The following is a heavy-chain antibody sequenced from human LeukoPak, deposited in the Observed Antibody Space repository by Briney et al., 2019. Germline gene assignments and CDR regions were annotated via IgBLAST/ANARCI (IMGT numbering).Heavy chain of an antibody. CDR3: AKLTSWELRGALDY. V-gene: IGHV3-23*01. CDR2: ISGSGGST. CDR1: GFTFSSYG. J-gene: IGHJ4*02. D-gene: IGHD1-26*01. Sequence: GGSLRLSCAASGFTFSSYGMSWVRQAPGKGLEWVSAISGSGGSTYYADSVKGRFTISRDNSKSTLYLQMNSLRAEDTAVYYCAKLTSWELRGALDYWGQGTLVTVSS.